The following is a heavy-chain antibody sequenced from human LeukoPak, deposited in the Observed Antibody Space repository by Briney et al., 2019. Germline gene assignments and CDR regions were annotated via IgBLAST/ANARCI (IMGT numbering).Heavy chain of an antibody. J-gene: IGHJ4*02. Sequence: GGSLRLSCAASGFTFNNYAMHWVRQAPGKGLEWVAIISYDGSNKYYADSVKGRFTISRDNSKNTLFLQMNSLRAEDTAVYYCARECPGVAGIFDYWGQGTLVTVSS. CDR1: GFTFNNYA. D-gene: IGHD6-19*01. CDR2: ISYDGSNK. V-gene: IGHV3-30*04. CDR3: ARECPGVAGIFDY.